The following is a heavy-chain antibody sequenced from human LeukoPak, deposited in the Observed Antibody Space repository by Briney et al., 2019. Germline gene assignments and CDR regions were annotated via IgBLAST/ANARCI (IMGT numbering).Heavy chain of an antibody. CDR2: IYYSGST. CDR3: ARGGYYGSGNDFRFDP. CDR1: GGSISSISYY. D-gene: IGHD3-10*01. V-gene: IGHV4-39*07. Sequence: SETLSLTCTVSGGSISSISYYWGWIRQPPGKGLEWIGHIYYSGSTFYNPSLKSRVTISVDTSKNQFSLKLRSVTAADTAMFYCARGGYYGSGNDFRFDPWGQGTLVTVSS. J-gene: IGHJ5*02.